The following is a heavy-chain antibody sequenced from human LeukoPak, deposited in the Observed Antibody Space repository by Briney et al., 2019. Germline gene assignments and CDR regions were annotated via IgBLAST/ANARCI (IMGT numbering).Heavy chain of an antibody. V-gene: IGHV3-21*01. D-gene: IGHD1-26*01. J-gene: IGHJ4*02. CDR1: GFTLSSYS. CDR2: ISSSSTYI. CDR3: VTDRYSDSAFGD. Sequence: GGSLRLSCAASGFTLSSYSMNWVRRAPGKGLEWVSCISSSSTYIFDADSVKGRFTISRDNAKNSLYLQMNDLRAEDTAVYYCVTDRYSDSAFGDWGQGTLVTVSS.